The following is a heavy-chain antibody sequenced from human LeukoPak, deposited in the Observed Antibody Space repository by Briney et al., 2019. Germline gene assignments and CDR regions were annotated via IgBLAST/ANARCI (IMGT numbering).Heavy chain of an antibody. CDR3: ARGKPGYDFWSGYYSSYFDY. CDR1: GGSISSGSYY. CDR2: ICTSGST. D-gene: IGHD3-3*01. J-gene: IGHJ4*02. V-gene: IGHV4-61*02. Sequence: SQTLSLTCTVSGGSISSGSYYWSWIRQPAGKGLEWIGRICTSGSTNYNPSLKGRVTISVDTSKNQFSLKLSSVTAADTAVYYCARGKPGYDFWSGYYSSYFDYWGQGTLVTVSS.